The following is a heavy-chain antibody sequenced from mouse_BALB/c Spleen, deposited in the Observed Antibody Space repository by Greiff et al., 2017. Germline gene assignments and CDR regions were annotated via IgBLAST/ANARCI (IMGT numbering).Heavy chain of an antibody. CDR3: ARLGEDGYLDY. J-gene: IGHJ2*01. D-gene: IGHD2-3*01. Sequence: EVQLHQSGPELVKPGASVKMSCKASGYTFSSYVMHWVKQKPGQGLEWIGYINPYNDGTKYNEKFKGKATLTSDKSSSTAYMELSSLTSEDSAVYYCARLGEDGYLDYWGQGTTLTVSS. CDR1: GYTFSSYV. V-gene: IGHV1-14*01. CDR2: INPYNDGT.